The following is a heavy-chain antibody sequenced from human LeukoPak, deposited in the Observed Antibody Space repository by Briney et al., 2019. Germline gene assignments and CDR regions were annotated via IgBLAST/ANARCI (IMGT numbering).Heavy chain of an antibody. CDR1: GGSISDSSYY. CDR3: AREVNYYDSSGYYDY. V-gene: IGHV4-39*07. D-gene: IGHD3-22*01. Sequence: KPSETLSLTCTVSGGSISDSSYYWGWIRQAPGKRLEWIGTIYHSGRTYYNPSLKSRVTISVDTSKNQFSLKLSSVTAADTAVYYCAREVNYYDSSGYYDYWGRGTLVTVSS. J-gene: IGHJ4*02. CDR2: IYHSGRT.